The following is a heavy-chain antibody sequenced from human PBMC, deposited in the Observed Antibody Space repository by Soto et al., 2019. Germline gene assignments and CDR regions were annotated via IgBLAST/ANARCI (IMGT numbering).Heavy chain of an antibody. Sequence: EVQLVESGGGLVQPGGSLRLSCAASGFTFSSYAMHWVRQAPGKGLEYVSAISSNGGSTYYANSVKGRFIISRDNYKNTLYFQMGSLSAEDMAVYYCARDLPYYDFWSDSYYYYMAVWGKGTTVTVSS. V-gene: IGHV3-64*01. D-gene: IGHD3-3*01. CDR2: ISSNGGST. CDR1: GFTFSSYA. J-gene: IGHJ6*03. CDR3: ARDLPYYDFWSDSYYYYMAV.